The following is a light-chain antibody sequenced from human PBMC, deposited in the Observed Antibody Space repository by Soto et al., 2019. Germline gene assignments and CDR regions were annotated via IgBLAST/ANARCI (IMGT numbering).Light chain of an antibody. J-gene: IGKJ4*01. CDR2: AAS. CDR1: QGIIRY. V-gene: IGKV1-9*01. Sequence: IQLTQSPSSLSASVGDSVTITCRASQGIIRYLSWYQQKPGRAPKLLISAASTLQSGVPARFSGSGSGTHFTLSITSLQPEDLGTYYCQQLKTCPLSLGGG. CDR3: QQLKTCPLS.